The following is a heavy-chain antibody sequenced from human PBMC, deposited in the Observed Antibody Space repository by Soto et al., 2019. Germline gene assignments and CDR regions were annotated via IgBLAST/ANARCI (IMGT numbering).Heavy chain of an antibody. J-gene: IGHJ5*02. D-gene: IGHD4-17*01. V-gene: IGHV1-8*01. Sequence: QVQLVQSGAEVKKPGASVKVSCKASGYTFTSYDITWVRQATGQGLEYLGWMNPNSGNTGYVQKFQGRVTMTRNTSISTAYMELSSLRSEDTAVYYCARGVKYGDYSMWFDPWGQGTLVTVSS. CDR3: ARGVKYGDYSMWFDP. CDR1: GYTFTSYD. CDR2: MNPNSGNT.